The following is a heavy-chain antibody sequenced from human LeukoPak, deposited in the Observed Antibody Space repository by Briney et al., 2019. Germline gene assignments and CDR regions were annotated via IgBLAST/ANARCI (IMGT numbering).Heavy chain of an antibody. CDR2: ISYDGSNK. Sequence: GGSLRLYCAASGFTFSSYAMHWVRQAPGKGLEWVAVISYDGSNKYYADSVKGRFTISRDNSKNTLYLQMNSLRAEDTAVYYCARVPPLGVVVIFAEMDYWGQGTLVTVSS. CDR3: ARVPPLGVVVIFAEMDY. CDR1: GFTFSSYA. D-gene: IGHD3-22*01. V-gene: IGHV3-30-3*01. J-gene: IGHJ4*02.